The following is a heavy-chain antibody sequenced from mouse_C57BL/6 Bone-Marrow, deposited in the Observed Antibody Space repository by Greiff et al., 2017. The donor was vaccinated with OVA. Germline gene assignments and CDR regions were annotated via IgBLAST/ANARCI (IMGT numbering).Heavy chain of an antibody. Sequence: VQLQQSGPGLVQPSQSLSITCTVSGFSLTSYGVHWVRQSPGKGLEWLGVIWSGGSTDYNAAFISRLSISKDNSKSQVFFKMNSLQADDTAIYYCARSYGSTLYYFDYWGQGTTLTVSS. CDR1: GFSLTSYG. CDR2: IWSGGST. J-gene: IGHJ2*01. D-gene: IGHD1-1*01. V-gene: IGHV2-2*01. CDR3: ARSYGSTLYYFDY.